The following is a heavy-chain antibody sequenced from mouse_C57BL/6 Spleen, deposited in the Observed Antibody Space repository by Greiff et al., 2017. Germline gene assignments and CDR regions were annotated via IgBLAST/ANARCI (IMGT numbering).Heavy chain of an antibody. Sequence: VQLQQSGAELVRPGTSVKMSCKASGYTFTNYWIGWAKQRPGHGLEWIGDIYPGGGYTNYNEKFKGKATLTADKPSSTAYMQFSSLTSEDSAIYYCARRRFVGYYDYWGQGTTLTVSS. CDR3: ARRRFVGYYDY. J-gene: IGHJ2*01. CDR1: GYTFTNYW. V-gene: IGHV1-63*01. CDR2: IYPGGGYT.